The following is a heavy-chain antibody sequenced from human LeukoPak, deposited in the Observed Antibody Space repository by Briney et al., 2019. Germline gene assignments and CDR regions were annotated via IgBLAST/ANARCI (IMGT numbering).Heavy chain of an antibody. CDR3: ARLLDSSGYYFDY. CDR1: GGSISSSSYY. D-gene: IGHD3-22*01. V-gene: IGHV4-39*01. J-gene: IGHJ4*02. Sequence: SSETLSLTCTVSGGSISSSSYYWGWIRQPPGKGLEWIGSIYYSGNTYYNPSLKSRVTISVDTSKNQFSLKLSSVTAADTAVYYCARLLDSSGYYFDYWGQGTLVTVSS. CDR2: IYYSGNT.